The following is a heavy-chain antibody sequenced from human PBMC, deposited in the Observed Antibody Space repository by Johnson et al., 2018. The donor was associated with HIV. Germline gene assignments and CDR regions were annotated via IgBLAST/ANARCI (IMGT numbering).Heavy chain of an antibody. V-gene: IGHV3-15*01. CDR3: STDQAGDDVWGSYRYAFDI. D-gene: IGHD3-16*02. CDR2: IKSKTDGGTT. CDR1: GLSFSNFG. J-gene: IGHJ3*02. Sequence: MQLVESGGGVVQPGQSLTLSCVGSGLSFSNFGIHWVRQAPGKGPEWVGRIKSKTDGGTTDYAAPVTGRFTISRDDSKNALFLQMNSLKTEDTAVYFCSTDQAGDDVWGSYRYAFDIWGQGTKVTVSS.